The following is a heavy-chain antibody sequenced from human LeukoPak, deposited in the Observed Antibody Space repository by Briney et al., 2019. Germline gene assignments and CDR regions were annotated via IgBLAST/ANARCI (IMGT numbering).Heavy chain of an antibody. CDR3: ARNDYGGIVDAFDI. Sequence: GGSRRLSCVASGFTFRSYSMNWVRQAPGKGLEWVSSISSSSSYIYYADSVKGRFTISRDNAKNSLFLQMNSLRAEDTAVYYCARNDYGGIVDAFDIWGQGTMVTVSS. CDR1: GFTFRSYS. V-gene: IGHV3-21*01. J-gene: IGHJ3*02. CDR2: ISSSSSYI. D-gene: IGHD4-23*01.